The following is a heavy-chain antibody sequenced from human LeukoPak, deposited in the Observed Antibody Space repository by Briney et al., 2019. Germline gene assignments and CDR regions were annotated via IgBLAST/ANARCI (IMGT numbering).Heavy chain of an antibody. Sequence: GASVKVSCKASGFTFTTYDLNWVRQAPGQGLEWMGWISAYNGNTDYAQKLQGRVTMTTDTSTSTAYMELRSLRSDDTAVYYCARDGYSSGWYPFDIWGQGTMVTVSS. CDR3: ARDGYSSGWYPFDI. CDR2: ISAYNGNT. D-gene: IGHD6-19*01. J-gene: IGHJ3*02. CDR1: GFTFTTYD. V-gene: IGHV1-18*01.